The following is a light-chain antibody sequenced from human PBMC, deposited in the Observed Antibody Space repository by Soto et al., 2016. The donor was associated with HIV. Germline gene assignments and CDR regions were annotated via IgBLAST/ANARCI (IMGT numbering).Light chain of an antibody. CDR1: QSISTW. J-gene: IGKJ1*01. CDR2: KAS. V-gene: IGKV1-5*03. Sequence: DIQMTQSPSTLSASVGDRVTTTCRASQSISTWLAWFQQKPGKAPKLLIYKASNLESGVPSRFSGSGSGTEFNLTVSSLQPDDFATYYCQQYSHYWWTFGHGTKVEIK. CDR3: QQYSHYWWT.